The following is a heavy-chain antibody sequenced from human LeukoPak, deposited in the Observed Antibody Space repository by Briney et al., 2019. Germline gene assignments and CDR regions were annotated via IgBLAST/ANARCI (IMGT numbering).Heavy chain of an antibody. CDR3: ARGRYGWLPFDY. CDR2: VYDNGRT. V-gene: IGHV4-59*01. D-gene: IGHD3-16*01. Sequence: SETLSLTCTVSGDSMSRYFWSWVRQSPGKGLEWIGCVYDNGRTNYNPALKSRVTISVDTSKNQFTLKLSSVTAADTAVYYCARGRYGWLPFDYWGQGTLVTVSS. J-gene: IGHJ4*02. CDR1: GDSMSRYF.